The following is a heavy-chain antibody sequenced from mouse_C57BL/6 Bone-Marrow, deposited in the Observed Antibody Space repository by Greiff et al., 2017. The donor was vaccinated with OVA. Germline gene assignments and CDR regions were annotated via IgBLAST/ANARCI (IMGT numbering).Heavy chain of an antibody. CDR2: IYPSDSET. CDR3: AREGGYYPFDY. V-gene: IGHV1-61*01. Sequence: QVQLQQPGAELVRPGSSVKLSCKASGYTFTSYWMDWVKQRPGQGLEWIGNIYPSDSETHYNQKFKDKATLTVDKSYSTAYMQLSSLTSEDSAVYYCAREGGYYPFDYWGQGTTLTVSS. J-gene: IGHJ2*01. CDR1: GYTFTSYW. D-gene: IGHD2-3*01.